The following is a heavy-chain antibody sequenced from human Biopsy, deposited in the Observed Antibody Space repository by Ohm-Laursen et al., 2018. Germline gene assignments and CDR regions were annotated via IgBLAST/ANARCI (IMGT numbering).Heavy chain of an antibody. CDR2: IYFTGRT. D-gene: IGHD5-24*01. CDR1: GGPIDSYY. Sequence: SDTLSLTCTVSGGPIDSYYWSWIRQPPGKALEWIGYIYFTGRTSYNPPLKSRVTMSVNTSKKQFSLRLSSVTAADTAVYYCASAGYNPDWNFDLWGRGTRVTVPS. J-gene: IGHJ2*01. CDR3: ASAGYNPDWNFDL. V-gene: IGHV4-59*07.